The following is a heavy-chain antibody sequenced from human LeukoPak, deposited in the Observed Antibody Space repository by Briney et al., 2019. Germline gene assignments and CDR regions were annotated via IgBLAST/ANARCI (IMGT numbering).Heavy chain of an antibody. J-gene: IGHJ4*02. CDR1: GGSFSGYY. CDR3: ARGRVDLAVAGTFDY. D-gene: IGHD6-19*01. V-gene: IGHV4-34*01. Sequence: SETLSLACAVYGGSFSGYYWSWIRQPPGKGLEWIGEINHSGSTNYNPSLKSRVTISVDTSKNQFSLKLSSVTAADTAVYYCARGRVDLAVAGTFDYWGQGTLVTVSS. CDR2: INHSGST.